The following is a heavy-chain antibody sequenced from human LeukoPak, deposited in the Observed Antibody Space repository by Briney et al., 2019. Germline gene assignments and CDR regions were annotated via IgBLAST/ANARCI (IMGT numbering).Heavy chain of an antibody. Sequence: SETLSLTCTVSGGSINTYYWSWIRQPPGKGLEWIGYIYYSGSTNYNPSLKSRVTISVDTSKNQFSLKLSSVTAADTAVYYCARVRIAARRKLNFDYWGQGTLVTVSS. V-gene: IGHV4-59*12. CDR2: IYYSGST. D-gene: IGHD6-6*01. CDR1: GGSINTYY. J-gene: IGHJ4*02. CDR3: ARVRIAARRKLNFDY.